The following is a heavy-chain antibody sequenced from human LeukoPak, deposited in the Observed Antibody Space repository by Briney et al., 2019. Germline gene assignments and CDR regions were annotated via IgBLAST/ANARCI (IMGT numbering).Heavy chain of an antibody. CDR3: ARDTPRVVAAIDY. D-gene: IGHD2-15*01. Sequence: PGGSLRLSCAASGFTFSDYYMSWIRQAPGKGLEWVSYISSSSSYTNYADSVKGRFTISRDNAKNSLYLQMNSLRAEDTAVYYCARDTPRVVAAIDYWGQGTLVTVSS. CDR2: ISSSSSYT. J-gene: IGHJ4*02. CDR1: GFTFSDYY. V-gene: IGHV3-11*05.